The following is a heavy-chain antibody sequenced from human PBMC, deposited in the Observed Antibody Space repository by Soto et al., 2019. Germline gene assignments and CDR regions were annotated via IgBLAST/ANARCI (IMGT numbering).Heavy chain of an antibody. D-gene: IGHD6-13*01. CDR1: GFTFDDYR. V-gene: IGHV3-20*04. CDR2: INWNGGST. Sequence: GGSLILSCAALGFTFDDYRVSWDGQSPGKGLEWVFGINWNGGSTGYADSVKGRFTISRDNAKNSLYLQMNSLRAEDTALYYCARADTQQLVPYYFDYWGQGT. CDR3: ARADTQQLVPYYFDY. J-gene: IGHJ4*02.